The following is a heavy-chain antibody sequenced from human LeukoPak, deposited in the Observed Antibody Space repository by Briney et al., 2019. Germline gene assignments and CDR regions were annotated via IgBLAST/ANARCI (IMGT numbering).Heavy chain of an antibody. D-gene: IGHD6-19*01. CDR1: GGSFSGYY. J-gene: IGHJ3*02. V-gene: IGHV4-34*01. CDR3: ARVPIAVASTFAFDI. Sequence: KPSETLSLTCAVYGGSFSGYYWNWIRQPPVKGLEWIGEINHSGNTNYNPSLKSRVTISVDTSKKKISLKLSSVTAADTAVYYCARVPIAVASTFAFDIWGQGTMVTVSS. CDR2: INHSGNT.